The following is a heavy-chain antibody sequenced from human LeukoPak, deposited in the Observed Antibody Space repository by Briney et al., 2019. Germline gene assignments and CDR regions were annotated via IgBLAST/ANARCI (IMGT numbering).Heavy chain of an antibody. V-gene: IGHV3-23*01. D-gene: IGHD5-24*01. Sequence: PGGSLRLSCAASGFTFSNTWMSWVRQAPGKGLEWVSLIASSGRNTYYTDSVRGRFTISRDNSKKTLSLQMNSLRVEDTAIYYCAKDIQLSAWGLGTMVTVSS. CDR2: IASSGRNT. CDR3: AKDIQLSA. CDR1: GFTFSNTW. J-gene: IGHJ3*01.